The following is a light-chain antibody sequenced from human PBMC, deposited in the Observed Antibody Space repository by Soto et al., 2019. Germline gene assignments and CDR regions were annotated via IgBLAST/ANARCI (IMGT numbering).Light chain of an antibody. J-gene: IGKJ3*01. CDR1: QDISNS. V-gene: IGKV1-8*01. CDR3: QQYYSYPPSFT. Sequence: AIRMTQSPSSFSASTGDRVTITCRASQDISNSLAWYPQKPGKAPNLLIYSASTLQSGVPSRFSGSGSGTDFTLTISGLQSEDFATYYCQQYYSYPPSFTFGPGTKVEI. CDR2: SAS.